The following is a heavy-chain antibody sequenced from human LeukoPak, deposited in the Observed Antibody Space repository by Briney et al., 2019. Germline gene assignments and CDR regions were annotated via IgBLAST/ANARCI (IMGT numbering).Heavy chain of an antibody. CDR2: IYYSGST. CDR3: ARHRLGDKYCSSTSCRGKGWFDP. CDR1: GGSISSSSYY. Sequence: PSETLSLTCTVSGGSISSSSYYWGWIRQPPGKGLEWIGSIYYSGSTYYNPSLKSRVTISVDTSKNQFSLKLSSVTAADTAVYYCARHRLGDKYCSSTSCRGKGWFDPWGQGTLVTVSS. V-gene: IGHV4-39*01. D-gene: IGHD2-2*01. J-gene: IGHJ5*02.